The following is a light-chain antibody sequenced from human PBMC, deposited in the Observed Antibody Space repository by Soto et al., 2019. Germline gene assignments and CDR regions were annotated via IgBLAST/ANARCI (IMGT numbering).Light chain of an antibody. J-gene: IGKJ1*01. Sequence: EIVLTQSPGTLSLSPGERATLYCRASQSVSRSYLAWYQQKPGQAPRLLIYGASSRATGIPDRFSGSGSGTDFTLTISRLELEDFAVYHCQQYANSWTFGQGSKLEIK. CDR2: GAS. V-gene: IGKV3-20*01. CDR1: QSVSRSY. CDR3: QQYANSWT.